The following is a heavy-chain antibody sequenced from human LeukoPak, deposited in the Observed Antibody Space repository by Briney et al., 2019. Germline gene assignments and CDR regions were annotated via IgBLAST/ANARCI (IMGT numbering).Heavy chain of an antibody. Sequence: PGGSLRLSCAASGFTFSSYAMSWVRQAPGKGLEWVSAISGSGGSTYYADSVKGRFTVSRDNSKNTLYLQMNSLRAEDTALYYCAKAFDGDNVISLDYWGQGTLVTVSS. CDR2: ISGSGGST. D-gene: IGHD3-16*02. J-gene: IGHJ4*02. CDR3: AKAFDGDNVISLDY. CDR1: GFTFSSYA. V-gene: IGHV3-23*01.